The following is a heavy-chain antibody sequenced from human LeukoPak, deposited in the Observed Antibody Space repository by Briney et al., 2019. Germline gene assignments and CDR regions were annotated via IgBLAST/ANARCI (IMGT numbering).Heavy chain of an antibody. V-gene: IGHV3-48*03. CDR2: ISSSGSTI. Sequence: QPGGSLRLSCAASGFTFSSYEMNWVRQAPGKGLEWVSYISSSGSTIYYADSVKGRFPISRDNAKNSLYLQMNSLRAEDTAVYYCARVSRIAAAEPFDYWGQGTLVTVSS. CDR1: GFTFSSYE. D-gene: IGHD6-13*01. J-gene: IGHJ4*02. CDR3: ARVSRIAAAEPFDY.